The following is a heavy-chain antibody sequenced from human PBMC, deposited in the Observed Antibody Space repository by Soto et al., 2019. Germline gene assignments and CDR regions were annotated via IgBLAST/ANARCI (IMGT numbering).Heavy chain of an antibody. CDR3: AAGEASSRNLAPYYLDF. V-gene: IGHV4-59*01. D-gene: IGHD6-13*01. Sequence: SETLSLTCTVSGGSMRNYFWTWIRQPPGKGLEWIGYIHYSGTTSFFPSYNPSLRSRVTIPEDTSKNQFSLKLLSVTTADTAVYFCAAGEASSRNLAPYYLDFWGQGTLVTVSS. CDR2: IHYSGTT. CDR1: GGSMRNYF. J-gene: IGHJ4*02.